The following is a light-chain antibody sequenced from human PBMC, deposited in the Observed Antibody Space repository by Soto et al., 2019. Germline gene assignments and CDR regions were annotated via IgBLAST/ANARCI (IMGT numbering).Light chain of an antibody. CDR3: QQYGSSPS. CDR2: GAL. Sequence: EIVLTQSPGTLSLSPGERATLSCRASQSASSNYLAWYQQKPGQAPRLLMYGALNRATGIPDRFSGSGSGTDFTLTISRLEPEDFAVYYCQQYGSSPSFGQGTKVEIK. V-gene: IGKV3-20*01. CDR1: QSASSNY. J-gene: IGKJ1*01.